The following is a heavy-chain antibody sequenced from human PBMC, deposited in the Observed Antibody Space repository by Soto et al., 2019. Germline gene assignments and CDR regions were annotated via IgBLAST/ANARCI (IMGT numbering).Heavy chain of an antibody. CDR2: ISAYNGNT. D-gene: IGHD4-17*01. V-gene: IGHV1-18*01. J-gene: IGHJ6*02. CDR1: GYTFTSYG. Sequence: QVQLVQSGAEVKKPGASVKVSCKASGYTFTSYGISWVRQAPGQGLEWMGWISAYNGNTNYAQKLQGRVTMTTDTSTSTAYMELRSLRSDDTAAYYCASGDYGDYVNYYYYGMDVWGQGTTVTVSS. CDR3: ASGDYGDYVNYYYYGMDV.